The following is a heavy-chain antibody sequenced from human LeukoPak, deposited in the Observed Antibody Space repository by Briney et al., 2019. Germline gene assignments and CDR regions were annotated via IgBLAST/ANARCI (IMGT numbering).Heavy chain of an antibody. V-gene: IGHV1-8*01. D-gene: IGHD5-18*01. CDR1: GYTFTSYD. CDR2: MNPNSGTT. CDR3: ARDRGWAGYSYGIYY. J-gene: IGHJ4*02. Sequence: ASVRVSCKASGYTFTSYDFNWVRQAPGQGPEWIGWMNPNSGTTGYAQKFQGRVTMTRDTSISTAYMDLSSLRSEDTAVYYCARDRGWAGYSYGIYYWGQGTLVTVSS.